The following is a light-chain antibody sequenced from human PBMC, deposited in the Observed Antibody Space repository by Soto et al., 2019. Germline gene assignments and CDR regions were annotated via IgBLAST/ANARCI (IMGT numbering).Light chain of an antibody. CDR1: QYISTY. J-gene: IGKJ1*01. CDR2: VAS. V-gene: IGKV1-39*01. Sequence: DIQMTQYTSSLSASVGDSLTITCRASQYISTYLNWYQQKPGKAPKLLIYVASNLQSGVPSRFSGSGSGTDFTLTISSLQPEDIATYYCQESYSTSFGQGTNVDIK. CDR3: QESYSTS.